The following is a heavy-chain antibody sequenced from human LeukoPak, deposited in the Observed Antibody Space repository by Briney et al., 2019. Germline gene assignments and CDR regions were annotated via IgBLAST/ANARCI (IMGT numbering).Heavy chain of an antibody. Sequence: GASVKVSCKASGYTFTSYYMHWVRQAPGQGLEWMGIINPSGGSTSYAQKFQGRVTMTRDTSTSTVYMELSSLRSEDTAVYYCARDFPPPLGRWLQSGGGSFDYWGQGTLVTVSS. CDR3: ARDFPPPLGRWLQSGGGSFDY. CDR2: INPSGGST. J-gene: IGHJ4*02. D-gene: IGHD5-24*01. V-gene: IGHV1-46*01. CDR1: GYTFTSYY.